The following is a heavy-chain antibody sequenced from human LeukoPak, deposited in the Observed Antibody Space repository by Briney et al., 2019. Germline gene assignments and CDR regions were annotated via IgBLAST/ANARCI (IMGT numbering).Heavy chain of an antibody. J-gene: IGHJ5*02. CDR1: GGSFSGYY. CDR2: IYTSGST. CDR3: ARDRVAVAGTNFWFDP. D-gene: IGHD6-19*01. V-gene: IGHV4-4*07. Sequence: SETLSLTCAVYGGSFSGYYWSWIRQPAGKGLEWIGRIYTSGSTNYNPSLKSRVTMSVDTSKSQFSLKLSSVTAADTAVYYCARDRVAVAGTNFWFDPWGQGTLVTVSS.